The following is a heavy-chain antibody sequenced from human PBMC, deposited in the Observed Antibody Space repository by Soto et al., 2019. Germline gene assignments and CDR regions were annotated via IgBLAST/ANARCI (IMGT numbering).Heavy chain of an antibody. V-gene: IGHV3-11*05. CDR2: ISSSSSDT. J-gene: IGHJ4*02. Sequence: GGSLRLSCAASGFTFSDYYMSWIRQAPGKGLEWVSYISSSSSDTNYADSVKGRFTISRDNSKNSLYLQLNSLRAADTAVYYCARDFGYRHYYFDYWGQGTLVTVSS. CDR1: GFTFSDYY. CDR3: ARDFGYRHYYFDY. D-gene: IGHD5-12*01.